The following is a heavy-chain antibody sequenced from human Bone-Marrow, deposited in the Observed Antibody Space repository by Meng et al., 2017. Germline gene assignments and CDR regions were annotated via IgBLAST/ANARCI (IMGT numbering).Heavy chain of an antibody. CDR3: ANYYDSQVGWFDP. D-gene: IGHD3-22*01. V-gene: IGHV4-34*01. CDR1: GGSFSGYY. J-gene: IGHJ5*02. Sequence: QVQLQQWGAGRLKPSETRSTTCAVYGGSFSGYYWSWIRQPPGKGLEWIGEIYHSGSTNYNPSLKSRVTISVDKSKNQFSLKLSSVPAADTAVYYCANYYDSQVGWFDPWGQGTLVTVSS. CDR2: IYHSGST.